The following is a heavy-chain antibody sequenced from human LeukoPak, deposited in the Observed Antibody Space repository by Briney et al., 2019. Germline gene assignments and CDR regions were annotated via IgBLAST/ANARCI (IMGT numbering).Heavy chain of an antibody. J-gene: IGHJ4*02. CDR3: AKDVMVVAAKTVDY. CDR2: ISGSGGST. CDR1: GFTFSSYA. V-gene: IGHV3-23*01. Sequence: GGSLRLSCAASGFTFSSYAMSWVRQAPGKGLEWVSAISGSGGSTYYADSVEGRFTISRDNSKNTLYLQMNSLRAEDTAVYYCAKDVMVVAAKTVDYWGQGTLVTVSS. D-gene: IGHD2-15*01.